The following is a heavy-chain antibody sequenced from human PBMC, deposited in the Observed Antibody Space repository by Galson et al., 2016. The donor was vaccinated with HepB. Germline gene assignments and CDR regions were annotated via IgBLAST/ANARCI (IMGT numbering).Heavy chain of an antibody. CDR2: ISSSSIYI. V-gene: IGHV3-21*01. Sequence: SLRLSCAASGFSLSYDNMNWVRQAPGKGLEWVASISSSSIYIYYADSVKGRFTISRDNAKNSLYLEMNSLSAEETAGYYCAKDRTYFYQSASVYGIDVWGQGTTVTVSS. CDR3: AKDRTYFYQSASVYGIDV. D-gene: IGHD2/OR15-2a*01. CDR1: GFSLSYDN. J-gene: IGHJ6*02.